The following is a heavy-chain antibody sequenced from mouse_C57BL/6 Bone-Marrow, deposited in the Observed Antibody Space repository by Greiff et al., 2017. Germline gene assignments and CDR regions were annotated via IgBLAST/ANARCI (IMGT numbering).Heavy chain of an antibody. CDR3: ATDYYGPGAY. D-gene: IGHD1-2*01. CDR2: IDPSDSET. J-gene: IGHJ3*01. CDR1: GYTFTSYW. V-gene: IGHV1-52*01. Sequence: VQLQQPGAELVRPGSSVKLSCKASGYTFTSYWMHWVKQRPIQGLEWIGNIDPSDSETHYNQKFKDKATLTVDKSSSTAYMQLSSLTSEDSAVYYCATDYYGPGAYWGQGTLVTVSA.